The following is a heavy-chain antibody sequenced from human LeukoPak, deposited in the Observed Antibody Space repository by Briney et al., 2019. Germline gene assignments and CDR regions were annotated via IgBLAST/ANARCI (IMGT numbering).Heavy chain of an antibody. CDR1: GGSFSGYY. V-gene: IGHV4-34*01. CDR3: AIYYSSGYYYFDY. Sequence: SETLSLTCAVYGGSFSGYYWSWIRQPPGKGLEWIGEINHSGSTNYNPSLKSRVTISVDTSKNQFSLKLSSVTAADTAVYYCAIYYSSGYYYFDYWGQGTLVTVSS. D-gene: IGHD3-22*01. CDR2: INHSGST. J-gene: IGHJ4*02.